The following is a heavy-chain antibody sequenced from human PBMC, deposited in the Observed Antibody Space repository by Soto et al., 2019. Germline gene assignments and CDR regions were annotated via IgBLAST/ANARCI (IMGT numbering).Heavy chain of an antibody. D-gene: IGHD3-22*01. V-gene: IGHV3-11*01. CDR2: ISSSGSTI. CDR1: GFTFSDYY. Sequence: PGGSLRLSCAASGFTFSDYYMSWIRQAPGKGLEWVSYISSSGSTIYYADSVKGRFTISRDNAKNSLYLQMNSLRAEDTAVYYCARPPGRYYYDSSGPVDTEYWGQGTLVTVSS. J-gene: IGHJ4*02. CDR3: ARPPGRYYYDSSGPVDTEY.